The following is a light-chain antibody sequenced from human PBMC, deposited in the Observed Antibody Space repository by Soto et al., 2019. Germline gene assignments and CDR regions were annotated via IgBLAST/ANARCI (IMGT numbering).Light chain of an antibody. CDR3: QHYNSYPIT. J-gene: IGKJ5*01. Sequence: DIQMTQSPSTLSASVGDRVTITCRASQIISSWLAWYQQKPGKAPKLLLYKAPSLESGVPSRFSGSGSGTEFTLTISSLQPDDFATYYCQHYNSYPITFGQGTRLEIK. V-gene: IGKV1-5*03. CDR2: KAP. CDR1: QIISSW.